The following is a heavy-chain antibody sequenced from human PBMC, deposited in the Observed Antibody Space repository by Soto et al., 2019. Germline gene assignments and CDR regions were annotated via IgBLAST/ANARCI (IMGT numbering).Heavy chain of an antibody. CDR2: IIPIFGTA. D-gene: IGHD2-21*02. CDR3: ARGGYIVVVTATPGSGMDV. J-gene: IGHJ6*02. V-gene: IGHV1-69*01. Sequence: QVQLVQSGAEVKKPGSSVKVSCKASGGTFSSYAISWVRQAPGQGLEWMGGIIPIFGTANYAQKFQGRVTITADESTSTAYMELSSLRSEDTAVYYCARGGYIVVVTATPGSGMDVWGQGTTVTVSS. CDR1: GGTFSSYA.